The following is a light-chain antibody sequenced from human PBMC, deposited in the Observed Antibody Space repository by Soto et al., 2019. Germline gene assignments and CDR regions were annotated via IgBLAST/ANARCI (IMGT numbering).Light chain of an antibody. CDR3: NSYPSSSTYV. CDR2: DVT. J-gene: IGLJ1*01. V-gene: IGLV2-14*03. Sequence: QSVLTQPASVSGSPGQSITISCTGTSSDVGGFNYVSWYQQHPGKAPKLMIYDVTNRPSGVSYRFSGSKSGTTASLTISGLQAEDEAEYYCNSYPSSSTYVFGTGTKVTVL. CDR1: SSDVGGFNY.